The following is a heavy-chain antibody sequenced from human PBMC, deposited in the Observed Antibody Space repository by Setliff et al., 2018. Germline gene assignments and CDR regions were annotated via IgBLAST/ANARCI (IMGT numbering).Heavy chain of an antibody. V-gene: IGHV4-39*01. D-gene: IGHD3-3*01. CDR2: ISNSGGT. Sequence: SETLSLTCTVSGDSISSSSYYWGWIRQPPGKGLEWIGSISNSGGTYYNPSLKSRVTISVDTSKNQFSLKLSSVTAADTAVYYCARVVRFLEWLRYYYYYMDVWGKGTTVTVS. CDR3: ARVVRFLEWLRYYYYYMDV. J-gene: IGHJ6*03. CDR1: GDSISSSSYY.